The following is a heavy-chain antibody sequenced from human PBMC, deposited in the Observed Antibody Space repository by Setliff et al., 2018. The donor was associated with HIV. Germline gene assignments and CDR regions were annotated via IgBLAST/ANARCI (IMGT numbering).Heavy chain of an antibody. CDR2: IYYSGPT. CDR3: ASRGIVVVTMSMPDEFFVH. CDR1: GGSVNSDNYY. D-gene: IGHD2-21*02. Sequence: PSETLSLTCSVSGGSVNSDNYYWGWIRQAPGKGLEWIGSIYYSGPTYYNPSLRGRVTISVDRSRNQFSLTLNSVTAADTATYYCASRGIVVVTMSMPDEFFVHWGHGTLVTVSS. J-gene: IGHJ1*01. V-gene: IGHV4-39*01.